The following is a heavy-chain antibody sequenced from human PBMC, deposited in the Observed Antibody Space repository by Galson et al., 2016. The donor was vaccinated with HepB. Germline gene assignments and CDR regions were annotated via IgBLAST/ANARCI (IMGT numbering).Heavy chain of an antibody. D-gene: IGHD3-10*01. Sequence: ETLSLTCTVSGGSISSHYWSWIRQPPGKGLEWIGEIHRSGSTNHNPSLKSRITMSVDTSKNQFSLKLTSVTAADTAVYYCATRRRYGSGSLTHDYWGQGTLVIVSS. CDR1: GGSISSHY. V-gene: IGHV4-34*10. CDR2: IHRSGST. J-gene: IGHJ4*02. CDR3: ATRRRYGSGSLTHDY.